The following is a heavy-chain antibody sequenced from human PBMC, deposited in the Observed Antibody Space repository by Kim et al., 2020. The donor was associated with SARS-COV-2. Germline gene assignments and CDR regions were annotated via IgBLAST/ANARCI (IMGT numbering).Heavy chain of an antibody. CDR3: SRDLDV. Sequence: GGSLRLCCAASGFTFSSYWMSWVRQAPGKGLEWVANIKQDGSEKYYVASVKGRFTVSRDNAENSLYLQMNSLRAEDTAVYYCSRDLDVWGKWAAVTVSS. V-gene: IGHV3-7*01. J-gene: IGHJ6*04. CDR1: GFTFSSYW. CDR2: IKQDGSEK.